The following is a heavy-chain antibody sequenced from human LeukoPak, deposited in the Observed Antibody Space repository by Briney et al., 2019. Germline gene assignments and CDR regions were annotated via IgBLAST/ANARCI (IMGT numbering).Heavy chain of an antibody. Sequence: HSGGSLRLSCAASGFTFSSSWMSWVRQAPGKGLEWVATIKEDGGKKCYVDSVTGRFTISRDNAKNSLYLQMNSLRAEDTAVYYCARLGWATAPLDYWGQGTLVTVSS. V-gene: IGHV3-7*01. CDR1: GFTFSSSW. CDR2: IKEDGGKK. D-gene: IGHD5-12*01. J-gene: IGHJ4*02. CDR3: ARLGWATAPLDY.